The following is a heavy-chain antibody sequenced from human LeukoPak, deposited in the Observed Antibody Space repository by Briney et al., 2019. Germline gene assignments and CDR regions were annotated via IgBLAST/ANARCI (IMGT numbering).Heavy chain of an antibody. CDR3: ARVKAFTDYYYYYMDV. J-gene: IGHJ6*03. Sequence: GGSLGLSCAASGFTFSDYYMSWIRQAPGKGLEWVSYISSSGSTIYYADSVKGRFTISRDNAKNSLYLQMNSLRAEDTAVYYCARVKAFTDYYYYYMDVWGKGTTVTVSS. V-gene: IGHV3-11*01. CDR2: ISSSGSTI. CDR1: GFTFSDYY.